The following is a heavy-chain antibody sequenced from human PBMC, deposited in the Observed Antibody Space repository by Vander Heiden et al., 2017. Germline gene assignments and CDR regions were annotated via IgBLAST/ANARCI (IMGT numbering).Heavy chain of an antibody. D-gene: IGHD2-2*01. Sequence: QLQLQESGPGLVKPSGTLSLTCTVPGGSISSNSYYWGWIRQPPGKGLEWIGRVFYSGNTYYNPSRKSRVTISVDTSKNQFSLKLNSVTAADTAVYYCARRVRHCSSTSCQLDYWGQGTLVSVSS. CDR1: GGSISSNSYY. CDR3: ARRVRHCSSTSCQLDY. CDR2: VFYSGNT. V-gene: IGHV4-39*01. J-gene: IGHJ4*02.